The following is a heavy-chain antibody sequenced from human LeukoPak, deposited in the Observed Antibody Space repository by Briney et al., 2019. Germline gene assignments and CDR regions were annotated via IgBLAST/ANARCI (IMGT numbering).Heavy chain of an antibody. J-gene: IGHJ4*02. D-gene: IGHD4-23*01. CDR1: GGSTSSYY. V-gene: IGHV4-59*01. CDR3: ARTPSRGNPFDY. CDR2: IYYSGST. Sequence: SETLSLTCTVSGGSTSSYYWSWIRQPPGKGLEWIGYIYYSGSTNYNPSLKSRVTISVDTSKNQFSLKLSSVTAADTAVYYCARTPSRGNPFDYWGQGTLVTVSS.